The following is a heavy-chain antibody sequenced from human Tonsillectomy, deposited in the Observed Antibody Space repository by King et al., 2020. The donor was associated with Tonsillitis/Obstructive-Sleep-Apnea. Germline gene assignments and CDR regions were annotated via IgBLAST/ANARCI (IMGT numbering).Heavy chain of an antibody. V-gene: IGHV3-33*01. CDR3: ARYVVATHYFDY. Sequence: VQLVESGGGVVQPGRSLTLSCAASGFTFSSYGTHWVRQAPGKGLEWVALIWYDGTNKYYADSVKGRFTISRDNSKNTLYLQMNSLRAEDTAVYYCARYVVATHYFDYWGQGALVTVSS. CDR1: GFTFSSYG. J-gene: IGHJ4*02. CDR2: IWYDGTNK. D-gene: IGHD5-12*01.